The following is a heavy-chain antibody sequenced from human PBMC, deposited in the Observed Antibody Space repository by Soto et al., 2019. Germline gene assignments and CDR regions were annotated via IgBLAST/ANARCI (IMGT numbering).Heavy chain of an antibody. J-gene: IGHJ5*02. CDR1: GGSISSGGYY. V-gene: IGHV4-31*03. CDR3: ARDSGLIVEHKLADGWFDP. Sequence: QVQLQESGPGLVKPSQTLSLTCTVSGGSISSGGYYWSWIRQHPGKGLEWIGYIYYSGSTYYNPSIKSRVTISVDTSKNQFSLKPSSVTDADTAVYYCARDSGLIVEHKLADGWFDPWGQGTLVTVSS. D-gene: IGHD3-22*01. CDR2: IYYSGST.